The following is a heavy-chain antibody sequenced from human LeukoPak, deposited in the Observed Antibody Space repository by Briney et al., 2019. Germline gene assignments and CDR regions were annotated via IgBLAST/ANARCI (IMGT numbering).Heavy chain of an antibody. D-gene: IGHD5-24*01. V-gene: IGHV1-46*01. Sequence: ASVKVSCKASGYTFTNYYIHWVRQAPGQGLEWMGMINPGGRSTSYAQKFQGRVTMTRDTSTSTVYMELSSLRSEDTAVYYCARQIGPIQLHLWGSAFAYWGQGTLVTVSS. CDR3: ARQIGPIQLHLWGSAFAY. CDR1: GYTFTNYY. J-gene: IGHJ4*02. CDR2: INPGGRST.